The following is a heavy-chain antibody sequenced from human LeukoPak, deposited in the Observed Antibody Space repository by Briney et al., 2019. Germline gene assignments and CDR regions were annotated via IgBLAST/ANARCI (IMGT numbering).Heavy chain of an antibody. CDR2: INHSGST. D-gene: IGHD3-22*01. Sequence: SETLSLTCAVYGGSFSDYYWSWIRQPPGKGLEWIGEINHSGSTNYNPSLKSRVTISVDTSKNQFSLKLSSVTAADTAVYYCARAGDYYDSSGVLGDWGQGTLVTVSS. J-gene: IGHJ4*02. V-gene: IGHV4-34*01. CDR3: ARAGDYYDSSGVLGD. CDR1: GGSFSDYY.